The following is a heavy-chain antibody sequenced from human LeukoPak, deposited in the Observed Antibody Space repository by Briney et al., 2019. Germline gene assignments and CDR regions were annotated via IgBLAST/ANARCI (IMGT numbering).Heavy chain of an antibody. Sequence: SETLSLTYAVYGGSFSDYYWSWIRQPPGKGLEWIGEINHSGSTNYNPSLKSRVTISVDTSKNQFSLKLSSVTASDTAVYYCARGPSLSYDSSGYYSYYFDYWGQGTLVTVSS. D-gene: IGHD3-22*01. CDR1: GGSFSDYY. CDR3: ARGPSLSYDSSGYYSYYFDY. J-gene: IGHJ4*02. V-gene: IGHV4-34*01. CDR2: INHSGST.